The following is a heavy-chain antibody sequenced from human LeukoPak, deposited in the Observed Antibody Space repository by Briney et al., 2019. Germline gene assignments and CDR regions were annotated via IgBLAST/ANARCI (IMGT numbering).Heavy chain of an antibody. V-gene: IGHV3-30-3*01. CDR1: GFTFSSYA. Sequence: GGSLRLSCAASGFTFSSYAMHWVRQAPGKGLEWVAVISYDGSNKYYADSVKGRFTISRDNSKNTLYLQMNSLRAEDTAVYYCAKGRGYNCFDDWGQGTLVTVSS. D-gene: IGHD5-12*01. CDR2: ISYDGSNK. CDR3: AKGRGYNCFDD. J-gene: IGHJ4*02.